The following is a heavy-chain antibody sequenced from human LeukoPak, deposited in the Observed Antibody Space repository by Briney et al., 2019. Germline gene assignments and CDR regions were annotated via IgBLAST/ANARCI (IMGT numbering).Heavy chain of an antibody. Sequence: GGSLRLSCAASGFTFSSYAMHWVRQAPGKGLEYVSAISSNGGSTYYANSVKGRFTISRDNSKNTLYLQMGSLRAEDMAVYYCARDYYDSSGYYYWYGIIFDYWGQGTLVTVSP. CDR1: GFTFSSYA. CDR3: ARDYYDSSGYYYWYGIIFDY. J-gene: IGHJ4*02. V-gene: IGHV3-64*01. CDR2: ISSNGGST. D-gene: IGHD3-22*01.